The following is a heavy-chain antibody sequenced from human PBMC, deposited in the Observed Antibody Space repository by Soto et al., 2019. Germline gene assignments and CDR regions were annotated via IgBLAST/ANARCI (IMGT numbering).Heavy chain of an antibody. D-gene: IGHD2-15*01. Sequence: QVQLVQSGAEVKKPGSSVKVSCKASGGTFSSYTISWVRQAPGQGLEWMGRIIPILGIANYAQKFQGRVTITADKSXSXVYMELSSLRSEDTAVYYCARGGYCSGGSCLDAFDIWGQGTMVTVSS. CDR1: GGTFSSYT. CDR3: ARGGYCSGGSCLDAFDI. J-gene: IGHJ3*02. CDR2: IIPILGIA. V-gene: IGHV1-69*02.